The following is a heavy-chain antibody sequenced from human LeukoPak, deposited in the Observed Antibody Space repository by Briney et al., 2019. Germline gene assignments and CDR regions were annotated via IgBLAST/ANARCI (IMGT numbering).Heavy chain of an antibody. J-gene: IGHJ4*02. V-gene: IGHV1-46*01. Sequence: ASVKVSCKASGYTFTNPYRHWVRHATGQGLEWMRVINPSGGGTTTAHKFQGRVPITRDTSTSTVYMDLSSRRSDDTAVYYWARGRHTIFLFDYWGQGTLVTVSS. CDR3: ARGRHTIFLFDY. CDR2: INPSGGGT. CDR1: GYTFTNPY. D-gene: IGHD3-9*01.